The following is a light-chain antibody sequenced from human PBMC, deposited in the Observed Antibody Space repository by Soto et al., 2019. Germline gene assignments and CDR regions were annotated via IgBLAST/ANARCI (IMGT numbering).Light chain of an antibody. Sequence: DVVMTQTPLSLPVTHGQPASISCRSNQSLVHIDGIAYFSWFQQRPGRSPRRLIYKVSNRDSGVPARFSGSGSGTDFALKISRVEAEDVGVYYCMQGTHWPITFGQGTRLEIK. CDR3: MQGTHWPIT. V-gene: IGKV2-30*02. CDR1: QSLVHIDGIAY. CDR2: KVS. J-gene: IGKJ5*01.